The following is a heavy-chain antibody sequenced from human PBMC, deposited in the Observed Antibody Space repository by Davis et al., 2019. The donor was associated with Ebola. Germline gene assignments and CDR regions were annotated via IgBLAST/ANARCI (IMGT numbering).Heavy chain of an antibody. Sequence: PSETLSLTCAVYGGSFSGYYWSWIRQPPGKGLEWIGEINHSGSTNYNPSLKSRVTISVDTSKNQFSLKLSSVTAADTAVYYCAELAHFDYWGQGTLVTVSS. V-gene: IGHV4-34*01. CDR1: GGSFSGYY. J-gene: IGHJ4*02. CDR2: INHSGST. CDR3: AELAHFDY. D-gene: IGHD6-13*01.